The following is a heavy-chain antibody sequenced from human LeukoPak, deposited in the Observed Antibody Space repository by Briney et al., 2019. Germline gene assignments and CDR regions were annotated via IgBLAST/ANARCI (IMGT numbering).Heavy chain of an antibody. V-gene: IGHV3-30*04. J-gene: IGHJ4*02. D-gene: IGHD5-24*01. CDR1: GFTFSSYA. CDR2: ISYDGSNK. Sequence: GGSLRLSCAASGFTFSSYAMHWVRQAPGKGLEWVAVISYDGSNKKYADSVKGRFTISRVNSQETLYLQMNSLRAEDAAVYYCARGAARMVEMGTMISFEYWGQGTLVTVSS. CDR3: ARGAARMVEMGTMISFEY.